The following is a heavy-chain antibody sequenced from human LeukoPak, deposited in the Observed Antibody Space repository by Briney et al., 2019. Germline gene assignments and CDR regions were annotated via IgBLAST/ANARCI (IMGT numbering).Heavy chain of an antibody. Sequence: PGGSLRLSCAASGFTFDDYAMHWVRQAPGKGLEWVSLISWDGGSTYYADSVKGRFTISRDNSKNSLYLQMNSLRAVDTALYYCAKALWFGDYYYYGMDVWGKGTTVTVSS. CDR3: AKALWFGDYYYYGMDV. CDR2: ISWDGGST. D-gene: IGHD3-10*01. J-gene: IGHJ6*04. V-gene: IGHV3-43D*04. CDR1: GFTFDDYA.